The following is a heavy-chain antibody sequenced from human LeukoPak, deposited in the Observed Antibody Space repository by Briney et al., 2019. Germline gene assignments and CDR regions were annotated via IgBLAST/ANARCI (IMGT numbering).Heavy chain of an antibody. CDR1: GGSFSVYY. Sequence: SETLSLTCAVSGGSFSVYYWSWIRQPPGKGLEWIGEINHSGSTNYNPSLKSRVTTSVDTSKNQFSLKLSSVTAADTAVYYCARRPRNFRTTGTTREWFDPWGQGTLVTVSS. CDR2: INHSGST. CDR3: ARRPRNFRTTGTTREWFDP. J-gene: IGHJ5*02. D-gene: IGHD1-1*01. V-gene: IGHV4-34*01.